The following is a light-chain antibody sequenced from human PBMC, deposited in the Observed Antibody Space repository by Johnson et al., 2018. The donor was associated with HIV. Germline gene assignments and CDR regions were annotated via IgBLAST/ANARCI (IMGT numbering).Light chain of an antibody. CDR2: ENT. Sequence: QSVLTQPPSVSAAPGQKVTISCSGSSSNIGNKYVSWYQQLPGTAPKLLIYENTKRPSRIPDRFSGSKSGTSATLGITGLQTGDEADYYCGTWDTSLSAGGVFGSGTKVTVL. J-gene: IGLJ1*01. CDR3: GTWDTSLSAGGV. CDR1: SSNIGNKY. V-gene: IGLV1-51*02.